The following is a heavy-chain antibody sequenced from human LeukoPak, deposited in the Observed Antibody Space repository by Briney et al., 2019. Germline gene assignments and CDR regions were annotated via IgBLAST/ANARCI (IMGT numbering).Heavy chain of an antibody. CDR1: GFTFSSYA. Sequence: PGGSLRLSCAASGFTFSSYAMSWVRQAPGKGPEWVSAISGSGGSTYYADSVKGRFTISRDNSKNTLYLQMNSLRAEDTAVYYCAKDLTVTTLYYFDYWGQGTLVTVSS. CDR2: ISGSGGST. CDR3: AKDLTVTTLYYFDY. J-gene: IGHJ4*02. V-gene: IGHV3-23*01. D-gene: IGHD4-11*01.